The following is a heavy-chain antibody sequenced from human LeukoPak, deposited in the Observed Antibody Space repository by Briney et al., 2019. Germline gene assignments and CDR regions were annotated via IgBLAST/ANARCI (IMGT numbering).Heavy chain of an antibody. D-gene: IGHD6-13*01. CDR3: ARGPAGTNYYFYGMDV. Sequence: GASVKVSCKASGYTFTSYYMHWVRQAPGQGLEWMGIINPSSGTTSFAQKFQGRVTMTRDTSTSTLYMQLSSLRSEDTAVYYCARGPAGTNYYFYGMDVWGQGTTVTVSS. J-gene: IGHJ6*02. CDR1: GYTFTSYY. CDR2: INPSSGTT. V-gene: IGHV1-46*01.